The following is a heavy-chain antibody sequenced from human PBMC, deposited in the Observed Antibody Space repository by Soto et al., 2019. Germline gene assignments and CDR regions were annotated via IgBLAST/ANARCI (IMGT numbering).Heavy chain of an antibody. CDR1: GFTFSTYA. CDR3: AKERSSGWSFDY. CDR2: ISGSGDST. Sequence: GSLRLSCAASGFTFSTYAMNWVRQAPGKGLEWVSGISGSGDSTYYADSVKGRFTVSRDNSKNTPYLQMNSLRAEDTAVFYCAKERSSGWSFDYWGQGTLVTVSS. D-gene: IGHD6-19*01. J-gene: IGHJ4*02. V-gene: IGHV3-23*01.